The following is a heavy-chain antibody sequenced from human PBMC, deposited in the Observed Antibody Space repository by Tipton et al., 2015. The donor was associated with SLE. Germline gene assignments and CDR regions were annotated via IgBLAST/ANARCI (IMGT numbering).Heavy chain of an antibody. V-gene: IGHV4-39*07. Sequence: LSLTCTVSGGSISSSSYYWGWIRQPPGKGLEWIGSIYYSGSTYYNPSLKSRVTISVDTSKNQFSLKLSSVTAADTAVYYCARALVGVVVPAAMAEHYFDYWGQGTLVTVSS. CDR1: GGSISSSSYY. CDR3: ARALVGVVVPAAMAEHYFDY. D-gene: IGHD2-2*01. CDR2: IYYSGST. J-gene: IGHJ4*02.